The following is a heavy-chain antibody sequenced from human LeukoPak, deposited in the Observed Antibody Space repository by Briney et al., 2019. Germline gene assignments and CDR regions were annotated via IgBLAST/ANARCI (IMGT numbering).Heavy chain of an antibody. CDR3: ASPRRGYGSAFMDV. CDR1: GYTFTSYY. J-gene: IGHJ6*02. D-gene: IGHD3-10*01. Sequence: ASVKVSCKASGYTFTSYYMHWVRQAPGQGLEWMGIINPSGGSTSYAQKFQGRVTITRDTSTSTVYMELSSLSSEDTAVYYCASPRRGYGSAFMDVWGQGTTVTVSS. CDR2: INPSGGST. V-gene: IGHV1-46*01.